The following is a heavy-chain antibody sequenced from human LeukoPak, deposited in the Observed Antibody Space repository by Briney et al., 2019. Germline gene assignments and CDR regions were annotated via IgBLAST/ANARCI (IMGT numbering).Heavy chain of an antibody. D-gene: IGHD5-24*01. V-gene: IGHV4-59*01. J-gene: IGHJ4*02. CDR3: ARVPGGRWLQSDY. CDR2: IYYSGST. CDR1: GGSISSYY. Sequence: PSETLSLTCTVSGGSISSYYWSWIRQPPGKGLEWIGYIYYSGSTNYNPSLKSRVTISVDTSENQFSLKLSSVTAADTAVYYCARVPGGRWLQSDYWGQGTLVTVSS.